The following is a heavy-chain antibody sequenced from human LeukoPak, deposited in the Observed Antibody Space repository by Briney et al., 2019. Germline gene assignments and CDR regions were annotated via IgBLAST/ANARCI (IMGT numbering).Heavy chain of an antibody. J-gene: IGHJ4*02. CDR1: GFTFSSYA. CDR2: ISTSSSYI. Sequence: NPGGSLRLSCAASGFTFSSYAMSWVRQAPGKGLEWVSSISTSSSYIYYADSVKGRFTISRDNAKNSLYLQMNSLRAEDTAVYYCARSHGTVVYFFDYWGQGTLVTVSS. V-gene: IGHV3-21*01. D-gene: IGHD4-23*01. CDR3: ARSHGTVVYFFDY.